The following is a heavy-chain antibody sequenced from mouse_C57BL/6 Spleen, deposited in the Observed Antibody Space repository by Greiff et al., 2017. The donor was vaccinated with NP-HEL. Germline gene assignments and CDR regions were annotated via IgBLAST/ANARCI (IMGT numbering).Heavy chain of an antibody. V-gene: IGHV1-85*01. J-gene: IGHJ4*01. CDR1: GYTFTSYD. CDR3: ARVGLPYAMDY. CDR2: IYPRDGST. Sequence: VKLVESGPELVKPGASVKLSCKASGYTFTSYDINWVKQRPGQGLEWIGWIYPRDGSTKYNEKFKGKATLTVDTSSSTAYMELHSLTSEDSAVYFCARVGLPYAMDYWGQGTSVTVSS. D-gene: IGHD2-2*01.